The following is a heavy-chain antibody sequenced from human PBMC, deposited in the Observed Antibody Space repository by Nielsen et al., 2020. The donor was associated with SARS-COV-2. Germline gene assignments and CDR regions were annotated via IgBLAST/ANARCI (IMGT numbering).Heavy chain of an antibody. CDR3: AREGGGAAAN. CDR2: IYYTGTT. D-gene: IGHD6-13*01. V-gene: IGHV4-39*07. Sequence: SETLSLTCTVSGGSISSRSSYWGWIRQPPGKGLEWIGSIYYTGTTYFNPALKSRVTISVDTSKNQFSLRLSSVSAADTAVYYCAREGGGAAANWGQGTLVTVSS. CDR1: GGSISSRSSY. J-gene: IGHJ4*02.